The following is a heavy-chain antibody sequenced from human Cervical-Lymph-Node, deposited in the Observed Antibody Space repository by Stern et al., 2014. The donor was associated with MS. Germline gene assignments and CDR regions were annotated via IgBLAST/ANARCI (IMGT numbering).Heavy chain of an antibody. Sequence: MQLVQYGGGLIQPGGSLRLSCAASGFTVSTNYMSWVRQAPGKGLEWISGIFSGGSTYYADSVKGRFTISRDNSRNTMFLQMNSLRRDDTAVYYCARGQQRLSWGQGTLVTVSS. CDR2: IFSGGST. V-gene: IGHV3-53*01. CDR3: ARGQQRLS. J-gene: IGHJ1*01. CDR1: GFTVSTNY. D-gene: IGHD6-13*01.